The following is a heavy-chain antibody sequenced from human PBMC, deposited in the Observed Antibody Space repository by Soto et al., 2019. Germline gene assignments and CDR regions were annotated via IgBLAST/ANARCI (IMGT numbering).Heavy chain of an antibody. J-gene: IGHJ4*02. V-gene: IGHV4-4*02. CDR1: GDSITNNNW. CDR3: ARENGHIGISVASLDY. Sequence: QVQLQESGPGLVKPSGTLSLTCAVSGDSITNNNWWTWVRQTPGKGLEWVGEIHHRGSTNYAPSLRGRVAISLGQSTNKFSLMLTSVTAADTAVYYCARENGHIGISVASLDYWGQGILVSVSS. CDR2: IHHRGST. D-gene: IGHD6-19*01.